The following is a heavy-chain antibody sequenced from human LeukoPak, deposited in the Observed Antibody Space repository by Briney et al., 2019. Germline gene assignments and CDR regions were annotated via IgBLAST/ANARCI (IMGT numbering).Heavy chain of an antibody. V-gene: IGHV1-69*02. Sequence: ASVKVSCKASGGTFSSYTISWVRQAPGQGLEWMGRIIPILGIANYAQKFQGRVTITADKSTSTAYMELSSPRSEDTAVYYCAGPPYYYDSSGYLNAFDIWGQGTMVTVSS. CDR1: GGTFSSYT. D-gene: IGHD3-22*01. CDR2: IIPILGIA. CDR3: AGPPYYYDSSGYLNAFDI. J-gene: IGHJ3*02.